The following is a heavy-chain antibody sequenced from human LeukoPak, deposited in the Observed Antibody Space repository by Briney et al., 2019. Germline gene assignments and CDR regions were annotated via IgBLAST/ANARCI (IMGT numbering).Heavy chain of an antibody. V-gene: IGHV1-24*01. D-gene: IGHD3-10*01. CDR3: ARGRIGAPDYYFDY. CDR1: GYTLTEIS. J-gene: IGHJ4*02. CDR2: FDPENGET. Sequence: GASVKVSCKVSGYTLTEISMYWVRQAPGKGLEWMGRFDPENGETLYAQKFQGRVTMTEDTSTDTAYMELSSLRSEDTAVYFCARGRIGAPDYYFDYWGQGTLVTVSS.